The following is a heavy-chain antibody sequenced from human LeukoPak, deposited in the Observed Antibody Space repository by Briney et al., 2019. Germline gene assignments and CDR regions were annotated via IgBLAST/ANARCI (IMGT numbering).Heavy chain of an antibody. J-gene: IGHJ5*02. Sequence: GGSLRLSCAASGFTFSSYAMSWVRQAPGKGLEWVSAISGNGMSTYYADSVEGRFTISRDNSKNTLYLQMNSLRAEDTAVYYCAKAVITGTYWFDPWGQGTLVTVSS. CDR1: GFTFSSYA. D-gene: IGHD1-20*01. V-gene: IGHV3-23*01. CDR3: AKAVITGTYWFDP. CDR2: ISGNGMST.